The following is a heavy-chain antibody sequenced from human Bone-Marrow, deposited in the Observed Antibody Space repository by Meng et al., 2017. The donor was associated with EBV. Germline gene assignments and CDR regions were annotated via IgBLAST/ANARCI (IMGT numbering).Heavy chain of an antibody. CDR1: GYTCRSYA. V-gene: IGHV1-3*01. CDR3: ARRYYDVTGYYYFDF. J-gene: IGHJ4*02. Sequence: QGQLLQSWAGGKKPGASVKVSCKASGYTCRSYAIHWVRQAPGQSLEWMGWIDVGNANTKYSQKFQDRVTITRETFASTVYMELSRLTSEDTAVYYCARRYYDVTGYYYFDFWGQGTLVTVSS. CDR2: IDVGNANT. D-gene: IGHD3-22*01.